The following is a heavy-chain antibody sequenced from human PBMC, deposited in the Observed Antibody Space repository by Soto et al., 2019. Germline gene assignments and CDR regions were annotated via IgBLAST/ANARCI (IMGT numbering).Heavy chain of an antibody. Sequence: QVQLQASGPGLVKPSGTLSLTCAVSGGSISSSNWWSWVRQPPGKGLEWIGEIYHSGRTNYNPSLKSRVTKSVDKSKNHFSRKLSSVTASDTAMYYCAREGVGATGDYWGQGTLVTVSS. CDR3: AREGVGATGDY. CDR2: IYHSGRT. J-gene: IGHJ4*02. D-gene: IGHD1-26*01. V-gene: IGHV4-4*02. CDR1: GGSISSSNW.